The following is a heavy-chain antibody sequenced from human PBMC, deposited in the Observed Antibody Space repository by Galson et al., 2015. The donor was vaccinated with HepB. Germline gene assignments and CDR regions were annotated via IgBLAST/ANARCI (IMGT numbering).Heavy chain of an antibody. Sequence: SETLSLTCTVSGGSISSFYWSWIRQPPGKGLEWIGYISHTGSTNYNPSLKSRVTISVDTSKNQFSLKLSSVTAADTAVYYCAREIRAGGYDPFDYWGQGTLVTVSS. J-gene: IGHJ4*02. V-gene: IGHV4-59*01. D-gene: IGHD5-12*01. CDR2: ISHTGST. CDR3: AREIRAGGYDPFDY. CDR1: GGSISSFY.